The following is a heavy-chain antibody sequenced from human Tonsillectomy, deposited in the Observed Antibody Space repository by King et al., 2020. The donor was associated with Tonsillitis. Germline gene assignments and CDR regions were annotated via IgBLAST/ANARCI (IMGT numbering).Heavy chain of an antibody. D-gene: IGHD1-26*01. Sequence: VQLVESGGGLVQPGGSLRLSCAASGFTFSDHYMDWVRQVPGKGLEWVGRTRNKANSYTTEYAASVKGRFTISRDDSKNLVYLQMNSLKTEDTAVYFCVGGVVGAADHWGQGTLVTVSS. V-gene: IGHV3-72*01. CDR1: GFTFSDHY. J-gene: IGHJ4*02. CDR3: VGGVVGAADH. CDR2: TRNKANSYTT.